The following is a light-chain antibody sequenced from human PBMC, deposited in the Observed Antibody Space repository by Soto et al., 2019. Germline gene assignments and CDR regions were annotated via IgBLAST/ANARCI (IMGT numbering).Light chain of an antibody. J-gene: IGLJ2*01. CDR3: ASWDDNLTGPV. V-gene: IGLV1-36*01. CDR1: SSNIGNNP. CDR2: YDD. Sequence: QARLTQPPSWSEAPRQEVTISCSGSSSNIGNNPVNWYQQFPVKAPKLLIYYDDMLYSGVSDRFSGSKSGTSASLAIRGLQSEDEAHYSCASWDDNLTGPVFGRGTKVTVL.